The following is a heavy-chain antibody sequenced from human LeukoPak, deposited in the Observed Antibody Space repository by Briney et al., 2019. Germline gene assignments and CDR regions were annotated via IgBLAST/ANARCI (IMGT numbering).Heavy chain of an antibody. CDR3: ARESPPSFY. V-gene: IGHV4-59*01. J-gene: IGHJ4*02. CDR1: GGSISSYY. Sequence: SETLSLTCTVSGGSISSYYWSWIRQPPGKGLEWIGYIYYSGSTNYNPSLKSRVTISVDTSKNQFSLKLSSATAADTAVYYCARESPPSFYWGQGTLVTVSS. CDR2: IYYSGST.